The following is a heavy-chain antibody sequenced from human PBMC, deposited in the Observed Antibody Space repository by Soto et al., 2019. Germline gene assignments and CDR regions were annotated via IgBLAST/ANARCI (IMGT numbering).Heavy chain of an antibody. CDR3: ARAVAGDFDY. CDR1: SGSISSSNW. V-gene: IGHV4-4*02. D-gene: IGHD6-19*01. CDR2: IYHSGST. Sequence: QVQLQESGPGLVKPSGTLSLTCAVSSGSISSSNWWSWVRQPPGKGLEWIGEIYHSGSTNYNPSLQSRVTVSVDKSKNEFSLKLSAVTAADTAVYFCARAVAGDFDYWGQGTLVTVSS. J-gene: IGHJ4*02.